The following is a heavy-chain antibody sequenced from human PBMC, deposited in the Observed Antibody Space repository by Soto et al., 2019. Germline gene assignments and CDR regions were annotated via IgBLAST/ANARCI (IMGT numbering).Heavy chain of an antibody. D-gene: IGHD2-2*01. Sequence: GGSLRLSCTVSGFAFNNYGIKWVRQAPGKGLEWLSSISKSDYTYYSDSVKGRFAISRDNAKSSVSLQINTLRVEDTAVYYRAREDSIIIPAVSDFWGQVTLVTVSS. J-gene: IGHJ4*02. V-gene: IGHV3-21*01. CDR2: ISKSDYT. CDR1: GFAFNNYG. CDR3: AREDSIIIPAVSDF.